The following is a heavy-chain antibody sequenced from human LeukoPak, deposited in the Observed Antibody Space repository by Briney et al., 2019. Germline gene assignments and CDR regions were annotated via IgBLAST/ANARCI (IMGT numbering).Heavy chain of an antibody. CDR3: ARVPDYDSSGYDMPD. V-gene: IGHV1-2*02. D-gene: IGHD3-22*01. CDR1: GYTFTGYY. Sequence: ASVKVSCKASGYTFTGYYMHWVRQAPGQGLEWVGWINPNSGSTNYAQKLQGRITMTTDTSTSTAYMELRSLRSDDTAVYYCARVPDYDSSGYDMPDWGQGTLVTVSS. J-gene: IGHJ4*02. CDR2: INPNSGST.